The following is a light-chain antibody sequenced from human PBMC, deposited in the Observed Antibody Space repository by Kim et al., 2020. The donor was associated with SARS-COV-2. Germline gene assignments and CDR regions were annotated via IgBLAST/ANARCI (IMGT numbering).Light chain of an antibody. CDR3: QSWPNNPHVI. J-gene: IGLJ2*01. CDR2: RDT. CDR1: RLKEKL. Sequence: VSPGQTATTTSSRSRLKEKLASWYQQRPCLSPVLVSYRDTKRPEGTPARFAGSNSGNTATLTNSGAQAMDEADHYCQSWPNNPHVIFCEWTQLTVL. V-gene: IGLV3-1*01.